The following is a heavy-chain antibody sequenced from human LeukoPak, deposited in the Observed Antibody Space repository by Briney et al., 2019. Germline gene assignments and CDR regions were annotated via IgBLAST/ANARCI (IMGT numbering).Heavy chain of an antibody. V-gene: IGHV3-48*03. CDR3: ARGPYSSNWYVDY. CDR2: ISRTGNGI. CDR1: GFTLSSYE. D-gene: IGHD6-13*01. Sequence: GGSLRLSCAAPGFTLSSYEMNWVRLAPGKGLEWISYISRTGNGIYYADSVKGRFTISRDSAKNSLYLQMNSLRAEDTAVYYCARGPYSSNWYVDYWGQGTLVTVAS. J-gene: IGHJ4*02.